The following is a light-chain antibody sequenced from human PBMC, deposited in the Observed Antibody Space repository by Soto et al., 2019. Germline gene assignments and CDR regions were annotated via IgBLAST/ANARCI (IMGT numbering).Light chain of an antibody. CDR1: QSVSSN. J-gene: IGKJ1*01. V-gene: IGKV3-15*01. Sequence: EIVMTQSPATLSVSPGESATLSCRASQSVSSNLAWYQQKPGQAPRLLIYGASTRATGIPARFSGSGSGTDFTLTINSLQSEDFAVYYWQQYNNEWTFGQGTKVEIK. CDR3: QQYNNEWT. CDR2: GAS.